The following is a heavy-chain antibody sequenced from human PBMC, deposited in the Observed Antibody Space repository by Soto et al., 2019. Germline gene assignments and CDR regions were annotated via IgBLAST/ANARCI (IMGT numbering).Heavy chain of an antibody. V-gene: IGHV3-30-3*01. CDR3: ARAPPNYYDSSIED. J-gene: IGHJ4*02. CDR1: GFTFSNYA. Sequence: PWGSLRLSCAASGFTFSNYAMHWVRQAPGKGLEWVALISYYVSNKYYADSVKGRFTISRDNSKNTLYLQMNSLRPEDTAVYYCARAPPNYYDSSIEDWGQGNLVNVSA. CDR2: ISYYVSNK. D-gene: IGHD3-22*01.